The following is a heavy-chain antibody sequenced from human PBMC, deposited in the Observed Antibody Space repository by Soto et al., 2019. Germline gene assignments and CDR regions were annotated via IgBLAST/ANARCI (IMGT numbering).Heavy chain of an antibody. V-gene: IGHV3-66*01. J-gene: IGHJ3*02. CDR2: ISNRGDT. Sequence: ESGGGLVQPGGSLRLSCTASGFIVSDTYVNWVRQAPGKGLEWVSVISNRGDTHYADSVGGRFSLSRDISDNTLHLQMNNLSVEDTAVYYCAREPRYCRGGSCSITGDADDIWGQGTMVTVSS. CDR1: GFIVSDTY. CDR3: AREPRYCRGGSCSITGDADDI. D-gene: IGHD2-15*01.